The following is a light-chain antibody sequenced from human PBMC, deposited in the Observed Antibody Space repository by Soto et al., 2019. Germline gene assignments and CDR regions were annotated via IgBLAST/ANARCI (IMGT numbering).Light chain of an antibody. V-gene: IGLV2-8*01. CDR3: SSYGGSNNLL. CDR1: SNDVGYYDY. Sequence: QSVLTQPPSASGSPGQSVTISCTGTSNDVGYYDYVSWYQQHPNKAPKLMIYEVSDRPSGVPDRFSGSKSGNTASLTVSGLQAEDEADYYCSSYGGSNNLLFGGGTKLTVL. CDR2: EVS. J-gene: IGLJ2*01.